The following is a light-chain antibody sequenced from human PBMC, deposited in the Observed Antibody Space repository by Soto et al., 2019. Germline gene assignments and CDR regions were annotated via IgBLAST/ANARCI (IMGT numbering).Light chain of an antibody. CDR3: QQSYTTPYT. Sequence: DIPMTQSPSSLSASVGVRVTITCRASQSISSYLNWYQQKPGKAPKLLTSAASSLQSEVPSTFSGSGSGTDFTLTISSLQPEDFATYYCQQSYTTPYTFGQGTKLEIK. J-gene: IGKJ2*01. CDR2: AAS. CDR1: QSISSY. V-gene: IGKV1-39*01.